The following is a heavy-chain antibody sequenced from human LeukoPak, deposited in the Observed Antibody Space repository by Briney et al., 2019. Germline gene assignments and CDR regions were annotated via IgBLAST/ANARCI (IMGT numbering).Heavy chain of an antibody. Sequence: PSETLSLTRTVSGGSISNTNYYWGWIRQPPGKGLEWIGIIYYSGNTYYNPSLKNRVTISVDTSKNQFSLRLTSATAADTAVYYCARQPLMTSESYFDHWGQGTLVTVSS. J-gene: IGHJ4*02. CDR2: IYYSGNT. CDR1: GGSISNTNYY. CDR3: ARQPLMTSESYFDH. D-gene: IGHD2-21*02. V-gene: IGHV4-39*01.